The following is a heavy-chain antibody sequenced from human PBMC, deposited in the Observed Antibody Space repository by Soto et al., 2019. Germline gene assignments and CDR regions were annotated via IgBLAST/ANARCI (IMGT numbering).Heavy chain of an antibody. CDR1: GFDFTTYA. Sequence: GGSLRLSCAVTGFDFTTYAMHWVRQTPDKGLEWVATIWFDGIKEFYAESVRGRFTISIDTSKNTVFLQMNNVRAEDTALYYCTRATFDVWGQGTTVTVSS. CDR3: TRATFDV. J-gene: IGHJ6*02. CDR2: IWFDGIKE. V-gene: IGHV3-33*01.